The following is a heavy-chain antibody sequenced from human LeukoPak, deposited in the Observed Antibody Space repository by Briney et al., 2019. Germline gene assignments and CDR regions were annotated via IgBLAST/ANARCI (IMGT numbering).Heavy chain of an antibody. D-gene: IGHD2-8*01. CDR1: GFTFDDYA. CDR2: ISWNSGSI. Sequence: PGRSLRLSCAASGFTFDDYAMHWVRQAPGKGLEWVSGISWNSGSIGYADSVKGRFTISRDNAKNSLYLQMNSLRAEDTAVYYCAREKNDIVLTSYYFDYWGQGTLVTVSS. V-gene: IGHV3-9*01. J-gene: IGHJ4*02. CDR3: AREKNDIVLTSYYFDY.